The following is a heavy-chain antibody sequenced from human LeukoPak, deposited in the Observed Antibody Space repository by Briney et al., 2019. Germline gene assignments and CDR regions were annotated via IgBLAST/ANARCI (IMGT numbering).Heavy chain of an antibody. J-gene: IGHJ5*02. Sequence: SETLSLTCTVSGGSISSSSFYWGCIRQPPGKGLEWIGYIYYSGSTYYNPSLKSRVTISVDTSKNQFSLKLSSVTAADTAVYYCARLRLADLYRFDPWGQGTLVTVSS. CDR3: ARLRLADLYRFDP. CDR1: GGSISSSSFY. D-gene: IGHD2-21*01. V-gene: IGHV4-31*03. CDR2: IYYSGST.